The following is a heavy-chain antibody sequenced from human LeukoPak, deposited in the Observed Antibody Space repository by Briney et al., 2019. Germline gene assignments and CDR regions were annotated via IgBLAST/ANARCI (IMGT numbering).Heavy chain of an antibody. CDR3: ARDGGGGYCSGGSCYLDY. V-gene: IGHV4-39*07. J-gene: IGHJ4*02. D-gene: IGHD2-15*01. Sequence: KPSETLSLTCTVSGGSISSSSYYWGWIRQPPGKGLEWIGSIYYSGSTYYNPSLKSRVTISVDTSKNQFSLKLSSVTAADTAVYYCARDGGGGYCSGGSCYLDYWGQGTLVTVSS. CDR2: IYYSGST. CDR1: GGSISSSSYY.